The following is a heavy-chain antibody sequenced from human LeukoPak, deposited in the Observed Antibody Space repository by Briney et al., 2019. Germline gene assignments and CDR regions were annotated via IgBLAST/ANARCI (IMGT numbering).Heavy chain of an antibody. CDR2: IYHSGST. V-gene: IGHV4-30-2*01. CDR1: GGSISSGGYS. CDR3: ARGSTSLDFDY. J-gene: IGHJ4*02. D-gene: IGHD2-2*01. Sequence: SETLSLTCAVSGGSISSGGYSWSWIRQPPGKGLAWIGYIYHSGSTYYNPSLKSRVTISVDRSKNQFSLKLSSVTAADTAVYYCARGSTSLDFDYWGQGTLVTVSS.